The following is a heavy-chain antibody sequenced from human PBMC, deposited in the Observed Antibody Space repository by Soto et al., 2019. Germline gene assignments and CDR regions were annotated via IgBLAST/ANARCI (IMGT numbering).Heavy chain of an antibody. CDR2: INPSSGAT. D-gene: IGHD6-6*01. Sequence: QVQLVQSGAEVKQPGASVKVSCKASGYTFTDYYIHWVRQAPGQGLEWMGYINPSSGATNYAQKFQGRVTMTRDTSINTAYVDLNRLRSDDTAVYYCARVEGSASSAGDWGQGNLVTVSS. CDR1: GYTFTDYY. J-gene: IGHJ4*02. CDR3: ARVEGSASSAGD. V-gene: IGHV1-2*02.